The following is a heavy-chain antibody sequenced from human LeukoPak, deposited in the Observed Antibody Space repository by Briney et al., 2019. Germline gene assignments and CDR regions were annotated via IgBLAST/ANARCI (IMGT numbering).Heavy chain of an antibody. D-gene: IGHD4-17*01. V-gene: IGHV3-21*01. CDR1: GFTFSSYS. Sequence: GGSLRLSCAASGFTFSSYSMNWVRQAPGKGLEWVSSISSSSSYIYYADSVKGRFTISRDNAKNSLYLQMNSLRAEDTAVYYCASAHTLTTGFDFWGRGTLVTVSS. CDR2: ISSSSSYI. J-gene: IGHJ4*02. CDR3: ASAHTLTTGFDF.